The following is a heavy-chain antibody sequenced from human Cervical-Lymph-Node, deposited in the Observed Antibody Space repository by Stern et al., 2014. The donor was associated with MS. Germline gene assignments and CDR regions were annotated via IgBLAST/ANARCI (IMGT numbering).Heavy chain of an antibody. Sequence: QMQLVQPGAEMQKPGASVKVSCKASGFTFTDYFMHWVRQAPGQGLEWMGWINPNSGDTYFAQKFQGRVTMTRDTSISTAYMELSRLRSDDTAVYYCARAGSDCWGQGTLVSVSS. CDR2: INPNSGDT. V-gene: IGHV1-2*02. J-gene: IGHJ4*02. CDR3: ARAGSDC. CDR1: GFTFTDYF. D-gene: IGHD6-25*01.